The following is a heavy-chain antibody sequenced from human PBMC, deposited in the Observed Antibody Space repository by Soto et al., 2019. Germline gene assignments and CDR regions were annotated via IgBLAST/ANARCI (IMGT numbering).Heavy chain of an antibody. D-gene: IGHD2-2*01. Sequence: SETLSLTCTVSGGSISSTDYYWSWIRQPPGKGLEWIGYVSYSGSAYYNPSLKGRLSISIDTSRNQFSLRLTSVTAADTAIYYCARGRVFRSFSCYDRWGRVTLVAV. CDR3: ARGRVFRSFSCYDR. V-gene: IGHV4-30-4*01. J-gene: IGHJ5*02. CDR1: GGSISSTDYY. CDR2: VSYSGSA.